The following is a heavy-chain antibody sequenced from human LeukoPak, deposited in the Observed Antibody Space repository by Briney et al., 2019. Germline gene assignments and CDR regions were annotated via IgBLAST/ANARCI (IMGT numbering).Heavy chain of an antibody. CDR1: GYTFTSYY. Sequence: ASVKVSCKASGYTFTSYYIHWVRQAPGQGLEWMGIINPSGGSTSYAQKFQGRVTMTRDTSTSTVYMELSSLTSEDTAVYYCARDRALRAVVGSFDYWGQGTLVNVSS. V-gene: IGHV1-46*01. J-gene: IGHJ4*02. CDR3: ARDRALRAVVGSFDY. D-gene: IGHD4-23*01. CDR2: INPSGGST.